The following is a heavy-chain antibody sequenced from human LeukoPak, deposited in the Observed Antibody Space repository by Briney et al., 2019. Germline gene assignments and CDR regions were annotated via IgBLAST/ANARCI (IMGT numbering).Heavy chain of an antibody. V-gene: IGHV4-59*01. CDR3: ARASLGDSSGYYYVYDGGFDY. Sequence: SETLSLTCTVSGGSISSYYWSWIRQPPGKGLEWIGYIYYSGSTNYNPSLESRVTISVDTSKNQFSLKLSSVTAADTAVYYCARASLGDSSGYYYVYDGGFDYWGQGTLVTVSS. J-gene: IGHJ4*02. CDR2: IYYSGST. D-gene: IGHD3-22*01. CDR1: GGSISSYY.